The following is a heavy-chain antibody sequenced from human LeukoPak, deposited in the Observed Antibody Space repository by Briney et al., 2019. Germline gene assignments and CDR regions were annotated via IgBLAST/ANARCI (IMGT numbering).Heavy chain of an antibody. CDR2: INPDGGDK. J-gene: IGHJ4*02. D-gene: IGHD4-17*01. CDR3: ARLKGTTSVFDY. Sequence: GGSLRLSCVASGFTFSRDWMTWVRQAPGKGLEWLANINPDGGDKFYLDSVKGRFTMSRDNDWNTLYLQMDSLRADDTAVYYCARLKGTTSVFDYWGQGTLVTVSS. V-gene: IGHV3-7*03. CDR1: GFTFSRDW.